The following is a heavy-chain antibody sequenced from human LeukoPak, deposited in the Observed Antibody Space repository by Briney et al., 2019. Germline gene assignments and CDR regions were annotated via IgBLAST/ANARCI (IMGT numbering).Heavy chain of an antibody. V-gene: IGHV4-59*08. J-gene: IGHJ4*02. CDR1: GGSISSCY. CDR2: IYYSGST. Sequence: SETLSLTCTVSGGSISSCYWSWIRQPPGKGLEWIGYIYYSGSTNYNPSLKSRVTISVDTSKNQFSLKLSSVTAADTAVYYCARGNHYYDSSGYYPHFDYWGQGTLVTVSS. CDR3: ARGNHYYDSSGYYPHFDY. D-gene: IGHD3-22*01.